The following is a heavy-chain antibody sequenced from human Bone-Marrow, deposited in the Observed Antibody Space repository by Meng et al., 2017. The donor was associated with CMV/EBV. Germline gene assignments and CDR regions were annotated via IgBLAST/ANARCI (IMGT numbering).Heavy chain of an antibody. CDR2: IYDDGET. CDR1: GFIVSSKC. V-gene: IGHV3-53*01. CDR3: ARMPDVAPLQLWYNDAFDI. D-gene: IGHD5-18*01. Sequence: GESLKISCAASGFIVSSKCMTWVRQAPGRGLEWVSTIYDDGETYYADSVKGRFTISRDNSKNALYLQMHSLRAEDSAMYYCARMPDVAPLQLWYNDAFDIWGQGTMVTVSS. J-gene: IGHJ3*02.